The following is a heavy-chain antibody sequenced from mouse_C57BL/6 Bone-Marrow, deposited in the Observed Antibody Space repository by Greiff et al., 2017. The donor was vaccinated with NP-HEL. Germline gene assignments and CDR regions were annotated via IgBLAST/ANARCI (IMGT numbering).Heavy chain of an antibody. D-gene: IGHD1-1*01. CDR1: GYTFTSYW. CDR3: AREEYYGSSVAN. J-gene: IGHJ3*01. CDR2: IRPDSGST. V-gene: IGHV1-64*01. Sequence: QVQLQQPGAELVKPGASVKLSCKASGYTFTSYWMHWVKQRPGQGLEWIGMIRPDSGSTYYHEKVKSKATLTVDKASSTAYLQLSSLTSEDTAVYYCAREEYYGSSVANGGQGTLVTVTA.